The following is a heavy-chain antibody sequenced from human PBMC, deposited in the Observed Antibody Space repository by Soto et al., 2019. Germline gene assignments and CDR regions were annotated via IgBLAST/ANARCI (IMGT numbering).Heavy chain of an antibody. J-gene: IGHJ4*02. CDR1: GGSISSSRSC. D-gene: IGHD3-22*01. CDR3: AGLLPYVSSGYHLTY. V-gene: IGHV4-39*01. CDR2: IYYLGNT. Sequence: SATLSLTCTGCGGSISSSRSCGGWSRRPPGKGLKWVGSIYYLGNTYYNPSLGGRVSISVDKSKNQFSLKLNSVTAADTAVFYCAGLLPYVSSGYHLTYLGQGTLVTVSS.